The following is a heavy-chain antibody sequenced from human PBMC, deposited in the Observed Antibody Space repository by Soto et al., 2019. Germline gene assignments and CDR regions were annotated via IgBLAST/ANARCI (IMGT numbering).Heavy chain of an antibody. D-gene: IGHD3-3*01. CDR3: ARCEVGYDYDY. CDR2: IWYDGSRK. Sequence: QVQLVESGGGVVQPGRSLRLSCAASGFTFSRYGMHWVRQAPGKGLEWVAVIWYDGSRKYHADSVKGRFTISRDNSKNTLYLQMNMLRVEAAAIYYWARCEVGYDYDYWGQGTLVTVSS. J-gene: IGHJ4*02. CDR1: GFTFSRYG. V-gene: IGHV3-33*01.